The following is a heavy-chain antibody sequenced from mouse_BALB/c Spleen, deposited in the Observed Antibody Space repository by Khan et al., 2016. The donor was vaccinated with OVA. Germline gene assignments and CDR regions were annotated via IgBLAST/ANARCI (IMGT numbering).Heavy chain of an antibody. CDR1: GFTFSTYG. V-gene: IGHV5-6*01. CDR2: VSTGGHYT. CDR3: ARLAYYYDSEGFAY. Sequence: EVELVESGGDVVKPGGSLKLSCAASGFTFSTYGMSSVRQTPDKRLEWVATVSTGGHYTYYPDTVKGRFTISRDNAKNTLYLQMSSLKSEDTAIFYCARLAYYYDSEGFAYWGQGTLVTVSA. J-gene: IGHJ3*01. D-gene: IGHD1-1*01.